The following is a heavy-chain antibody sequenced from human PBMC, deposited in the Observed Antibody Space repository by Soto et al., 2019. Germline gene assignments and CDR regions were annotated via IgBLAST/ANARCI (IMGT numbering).Heavy chain of an antibody. J-gene: IGHJ4*02. V-gene: IGHV4-34*01. Sequence: SETLSLTCAVYGGSFSGYYWSWIRQPPGKGLEWIGEINHSGSTNYNPSLKSRVTISVDTSKNQFSLKLSSVTAADTAVYYCARGPGAYWGLRFYYFDYWGQGTLVTVSS. CDR1: GGSFSGYY. CDR3: ARGPGAYWGLRFYYFDY. D-gene: IGHD3-16*01. CDR2: INHSGST.